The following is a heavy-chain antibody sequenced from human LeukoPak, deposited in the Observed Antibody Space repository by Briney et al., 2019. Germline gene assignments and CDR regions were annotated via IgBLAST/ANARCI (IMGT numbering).Heavy chain of an antibody. J-gene: IGHJ6*02. V-gene: IGHV3-15*07. Sequence: TGGSLRLSCAASGFTFSNAWMNWVRQAPGKGLEWVGRIKSKTDGGTTDYAAPVKGRFTISRDDSKNTLYLQMNSLKTEDTAVYYCTTDPYGHYYYYGMDVWGQGTTVTVSS. CDR2: IKSKTDGGTT. CDR1: GFTFSNAW. CDR3: TTDPYGHYYYYGMDV. D-gene: IGHD4-17*01.